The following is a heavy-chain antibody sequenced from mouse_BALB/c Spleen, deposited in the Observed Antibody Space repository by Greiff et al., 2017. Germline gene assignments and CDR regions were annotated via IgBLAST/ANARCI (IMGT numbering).Heavy chain of an antibody. J-gene: IGHJ3*01. CDR3: LTWTRFAY. Sequence: EVQLVETGGGLVQPKGSLKLSCAASGFTFNTNAMNWVRQAPGKGLEWVARIRSKSNNYATYYADSVKDRFTISRDDSQSMLYLQMNNLKTEDTAMYYCLTWTRFAYWGQGTLVTVSA. V-gene: IGHV10S3*01. D-gene: IGHD4-1*01. CDR1: GFTFNTNA. CDR2: IRSKSNNYAT.